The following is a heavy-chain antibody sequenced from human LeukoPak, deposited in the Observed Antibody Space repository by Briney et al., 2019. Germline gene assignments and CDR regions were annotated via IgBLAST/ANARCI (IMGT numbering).Heavy chain of an antibody. CDR1: GGSISNGGYY. CDR3: ARLEAAGDYYYGMDV. J-gene: IGHJ6*04. V-gene: IGHV4-31*03. Sequence: PSQTLSLTCTVSGGSISNGGYYWTWIRQHPGKGLEWIGYIHYSGNTYYSPSLKSRLTISIDTSKNQFSLKLSSVTAADTAVYYCARLEAAGDYYYGMDVWGKGTTVTVSS. D-gene: IGHD6-13*01. CDR2: IHYSGNT.